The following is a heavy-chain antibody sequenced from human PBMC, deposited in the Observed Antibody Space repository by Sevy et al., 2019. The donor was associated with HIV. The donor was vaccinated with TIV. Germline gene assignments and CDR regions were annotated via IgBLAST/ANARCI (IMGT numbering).Heavy chain of an antibody. Sequence: SQTLSLTCTVSGGSITSLYWNWIRQPPGKGLGWIANIYYNGHINYNPSLKSRDTLSLDTSKNQFSLRLSSVTAADTAMYYCAGENAWGRGYSWGQGTLVTVSS. J-gene: IGHJ4*02. CDR2: IYYNGHI. CDR3: AGENAWGRGYS. D-gene: IGHD1-26*01. CDR1: GGSITSLY. V-gene: IGHV4-59*08.